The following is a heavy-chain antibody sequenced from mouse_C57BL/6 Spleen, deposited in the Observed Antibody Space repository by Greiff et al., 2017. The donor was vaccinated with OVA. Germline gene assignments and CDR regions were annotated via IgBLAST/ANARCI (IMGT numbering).Heavy chain of an antibody. CDR1: GFTFSSYA. CDR3: TRGYDYFFDY. V-gene: IGHV5S21*01. CDR2: ISSGGDYI. J-gene: IGHJ2*01. D-gene: IGHD2-4*01. Sequence: EVKLEESGEGLVKPGGSLKLSCAASGFTFSSYAMSWVRQTPEKRLEWVAYISSGGDYIYYADTVKGRFTISRDNARNTLYLQMSSLKSEDTAMYYCTRGYDYFFDYWGQGTTLTVSS.